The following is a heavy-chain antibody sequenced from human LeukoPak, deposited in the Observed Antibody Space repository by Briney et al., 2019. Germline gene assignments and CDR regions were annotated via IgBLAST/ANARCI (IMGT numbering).Heavy chain of an antibody. Sequence: ASVKVSCKASGYTFTGYYMHWVRQAPGQGLEWMGWNNPNSGGTNYAQKFQGRVTMTRDTSISTAYMELSRLRSDDTAVYYCARDMQAGIAAGPDYWGQGTLVTVSS. V-gene: IGHV1-2*02. CDR2: NNPNSGGT. D-gene: IGHD6-13*01. J-gene: IGHJ4*02. CDR1: GYTFTGYY. CDR3: ARDMQAGIAAGPDY.